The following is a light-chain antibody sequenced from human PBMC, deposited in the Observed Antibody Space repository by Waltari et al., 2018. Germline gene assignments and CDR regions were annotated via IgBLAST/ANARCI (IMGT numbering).Light chain of an antibody. CDR2: EAS. Sequence: DIQMTQSPSSLSASVGDRVTITCRASQSITNWLDWFQQKPGKAPSALLYEASSLHSGVPSKFSGSGSGTDFTLTISSLQPEDFATYYCLQYHSYPRTFGQGTKVEMK. V-gene: IGKV1-16*02. CDR3: LQYHSYPRT. CDR1: QSITNW. J-gene: IGKJ1*01.